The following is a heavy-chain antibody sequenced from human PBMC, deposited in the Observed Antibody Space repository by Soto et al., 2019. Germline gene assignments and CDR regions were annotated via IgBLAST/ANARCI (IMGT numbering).Heavy chain of an antibody. CDR3: ARVRYCSDNSCYSWFDY. D-gene: IGHD2-15*01. Sequence: PGGSLRLSCAASGFTFSSYWMHWVRQAPGKGLVWVSRINSDGSSTSYADSVKGRFTISRDNAKNTLYLQMNSLRAEDTAVYYCARVRYCSDNSCYSWFDYWGQGTLVTVSS. CDR2: INSDGSST. J-gene: IGHJ4*02. CDR1: GFTFSSYW. V-gene: IGHV3-74*01.